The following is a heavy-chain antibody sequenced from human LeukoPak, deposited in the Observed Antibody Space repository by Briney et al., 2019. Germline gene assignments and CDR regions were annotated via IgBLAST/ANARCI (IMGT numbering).Heavy chain of an antibody. Sequence: QPGGSLRLSCAASGFTFNSYWMHWVRQAPGKGLVWVSRINSDGSRTSYADSVKGRFTISRDNARNSLYLQMNSLRDEDTAVYYCARDGLHTAHFDYWGQGTLVTVSS. CDR2: INSDGSRT. J-gene: IGHJ4*02. D-gene: IGHD5-18*01. CDR1: GFTFNSYW. CDR3: ARDGLHTAHFDY. V-gene: IGHV3-74*01.